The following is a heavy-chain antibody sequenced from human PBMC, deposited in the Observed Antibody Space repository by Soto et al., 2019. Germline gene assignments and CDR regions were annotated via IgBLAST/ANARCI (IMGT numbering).Heavy chain of an antibody. D-gene: IGHD2-15*01. CDR3: ARGIGLLPRGTTYYYYGMDV. Sequence: SVKVSCKASGGTFSSYAISWVRQAPGQGLEWMGGIIPIFGTANYAQKFQGRVTITADESTSTAYMELSSLRSEDTAVYYCARGIGLLPRGTTYYYYGMDVWGQGTTVTVSS. CDR2: IIPIFGTA. CDR1: GGTFSSYA. J-gene: IGHJ6*02. V-gene: IGHV1-69*13.